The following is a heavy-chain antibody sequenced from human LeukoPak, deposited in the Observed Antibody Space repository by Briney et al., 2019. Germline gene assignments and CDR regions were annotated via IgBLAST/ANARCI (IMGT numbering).Heavy chain of an antibody. V-gene: IGHV1-18*01. CDR2: ISAYNGNT. D-gene: IGHD6-13*01. J-gene: IGHJ3*02. Sequence: ASVKVSCKASGYTFTSYGISWVRQAPGQGLEWMGWISAYNGNTNYAQKLQGRVTMTTDTSTSTAYMELRSLRSDDTAVYYCAGGTSSSWLVDAFDIWGQGTMVTVSS. CDR3: AGGTSSSWLVDAFDI. CDR1: GYTFTSYG.